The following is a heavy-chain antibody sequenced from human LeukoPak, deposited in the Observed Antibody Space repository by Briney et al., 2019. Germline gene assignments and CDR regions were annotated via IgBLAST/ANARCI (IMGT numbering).Heavy chain of an antibody. CDR3: AXLGDGSFDY. D-gene: IGHD5-24*01. CDR1: GFPFSSYW. Sequence: GGSLRLSCAASGFPFSSYWVSWVRQAPGKGLEWVANIKQDGREQYYVDSVRGRLTISRDNAKKSLYLQMNSLRVEDTTVYYCAXLGDGSFDYWGQGSLVTVSS. V-gene: IGHV3-7*01. J-gene: IGHJ4*02. CDR2: IKQDGREQ.